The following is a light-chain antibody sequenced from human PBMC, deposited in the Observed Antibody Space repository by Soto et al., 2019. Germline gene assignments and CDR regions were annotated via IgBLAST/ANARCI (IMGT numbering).Light chain of an antibody. Sequence: DIQMTQSPSSLSASVGDGVTITCRASQSISSYLNWYQQKPGKAPKLLIYAASSLQSGVPSRFSGSGSGTDFTLTISSLQPEDFATYYCQQSYSTPLGDTFGQGTKLEIK. J-gene: IGKJ2*01. V-gene: IGKV1-39*01. CDR3: QQSYSTPLGDT. CDR2: AAS. CDR1: QSISSY.